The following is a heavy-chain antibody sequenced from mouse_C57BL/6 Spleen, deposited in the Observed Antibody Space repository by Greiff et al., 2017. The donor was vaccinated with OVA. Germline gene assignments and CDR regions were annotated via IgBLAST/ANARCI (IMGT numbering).Heavy chain of an antibody. CDR1: GYTFTSYW. V-gene: IGHV1-50*01. D-gene: IGHD2-2*01. Sequence: QVQLQQPGAELVKPGASVKLSCKASGYTFTSYWMQWVKQRPGQGLEWIGEIDPSDSYTNYNQKFKGKATLTVDTSSSTAYMQLSSLTSEDSAVYYCARYGVTTTNWGQGTLVTVSA. CDR2: IDPSDSYT. J-gene: IGHJ3*01. CDR3: ARYGVTTTN.